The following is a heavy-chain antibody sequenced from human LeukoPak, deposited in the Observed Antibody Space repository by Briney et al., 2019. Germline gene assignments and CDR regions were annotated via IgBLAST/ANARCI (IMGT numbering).Heavy chain of an antibody. D-gene: IGHD6-13*01. CDR1: GGSISSYY. Sequence: PSETLSLTCTVSGGSISSYYWSWIRQPPGKGLEWIGYIYYSGSTNYNPSLKSRVTISVDTSKNQFSLKLSSVTAADTAVYYCARAAGYFVAFDIWGQGTMVTVSS. CDR3: ARAAGYFVAFDI. CDR2: IYYSGST. V-gene: IGHV4-59*01. J-gene: IGHJ3*02.